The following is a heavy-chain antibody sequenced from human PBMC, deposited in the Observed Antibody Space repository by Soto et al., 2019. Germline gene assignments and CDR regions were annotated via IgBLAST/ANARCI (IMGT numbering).Heavy chain of an antibody. V-gene: IGHV4-59*01. Sequence: QVQLQESGPGLVKPSETLSLTCTVSGGSISSYYWSWIRQPPGKGLEWIGYIYYSGSTNYNPSLKSRVTISVDTSKNQFSLKLSSVTAADTVVYYCARDTPPNPFDYWGQGTLVTVSS. CDR3: ARDTPPNPFDY. CDR2: IYYSGST. J-gene: IGHJ4*02. CDR1: GGSISSYY.